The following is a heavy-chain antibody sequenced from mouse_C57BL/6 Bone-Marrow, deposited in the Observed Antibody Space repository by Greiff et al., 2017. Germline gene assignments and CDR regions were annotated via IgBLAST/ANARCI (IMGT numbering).Heavy chain of an antibody. CDR1: GFNIKDDY. CDR2: IDPENGDT. Sequence: VQLKESGAELVRPGASVKLSCTASGFNIKDDYMHWVKQRPEQGLEWIGWIDPENGDTEYASKFQGKATIPADTSSNTAYLQLSSLTSEDTAVYYCTRYYYGSRVYAMDYWGQGTSVTVSS. V-gene: IGHV14-4*01. J-gene: IGHJ4*01. CDR3: TRYYYGSRVYAMDY. D-gene: IGHD1-1*01.